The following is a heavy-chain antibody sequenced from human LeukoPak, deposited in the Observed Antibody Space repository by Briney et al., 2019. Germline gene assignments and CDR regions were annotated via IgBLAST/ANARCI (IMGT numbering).Heavy chain of an antibody. Sequence: SEILSLTCTVSGGSISSYYWSWIRQPPGKGREWIGYIYYSGSTNYNPPLKSRATISVDTPNNQFFLTLSSVTAADTAVYDGERGGGVLDIVVVPAAWDAFDIWGQGTMVTVSS. J-gene: IGHJ3*02. CDR1: GGSISSYY. CDR2: IYYSGST. D-gene: IGHD2-2*01. V-gene: IGHV4-59*01. CDR3: ERGGGVLDIVVVPAAWDAFDI.